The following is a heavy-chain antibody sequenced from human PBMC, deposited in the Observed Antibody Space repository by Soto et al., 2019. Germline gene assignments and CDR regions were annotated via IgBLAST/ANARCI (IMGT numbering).Heavy chain of an antibody. J-gene: IGHJ4*02. Sequence: EVQLVESGGGLVQPGGSLRLSCAGSGLTLSRYWMHWVRQGPGKGLVWVSRINSDGGTTTYADSVKGRFTISRDNAKNTVDLQMNSVRAEDTAVYYCLAGETNYFDFWGQGTLVTVSS. V-gene: IGHV3-74*01. CDR1: GLTLSRYW. CDR2: INSDGGTT. CDR3: LAGETNYFDF. D-gene: IGHD3-10*01.